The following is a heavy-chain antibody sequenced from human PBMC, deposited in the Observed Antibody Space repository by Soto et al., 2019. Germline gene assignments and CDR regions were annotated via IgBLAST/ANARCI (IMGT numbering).Heavy chain of an antibody. Sequence: QVQLVESGGGVVQPGRSLRLSCAASGFTFSSYGMHWVRQAPGKGLEWVAVISYDGSNKYYADSVKGRFTISRDNSKNTLYLQMNSLRAEDTAVYCCAKDQAGVDYWGQGTLVTVSS. CDR1: GFTFSSYG. V-gene: IGHV3-30*18. J-gene: IGHJ4*02. D-gene: IGHD6-19*01. CDR3: AKDQAGVDY. CDR2: ISYDGSNK.